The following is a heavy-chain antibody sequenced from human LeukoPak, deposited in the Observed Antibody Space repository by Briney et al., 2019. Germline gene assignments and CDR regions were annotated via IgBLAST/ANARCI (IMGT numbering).Heavy chain of an antibody. D-gene: IGHD6-13*01. V-gene: IGHV1-2*02. CDR1: AYTFVSYG. CDR3: ARGPPIAAAGTGDY. CDR2: INPNSGGT. J-gene: IGHJ4*02. Sequence: ASVKVSCKASAYTFVSYGISWLRQAPGQGLEWMGWINPNSGGTNYAQKFQGRVTMTRDTSISTAYMELSRLRSDDTAVYYCARGPPIAAAGTGDYWGQGTLVTVSS.